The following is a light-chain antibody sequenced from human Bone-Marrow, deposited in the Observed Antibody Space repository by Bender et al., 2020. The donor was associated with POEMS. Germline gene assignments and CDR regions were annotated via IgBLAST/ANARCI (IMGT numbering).Light chain of an antibody. J-gene: IGLJ1*01. CDR1: SSDVGGYNY. CDR2: EVT. CDR3: CSYAGSPYV. V-gene: IGLV2-23*02. Sequence: QSALTQPASVSGSPGQSVTISCTGTSSDVGGYNYVSWYQQHPGTAPKIMIYEVTKRPSGVSDRFSGSKSGNTASLTISGLQAEDEADYYCCSYAGSPYVFGTGTKVTVL.